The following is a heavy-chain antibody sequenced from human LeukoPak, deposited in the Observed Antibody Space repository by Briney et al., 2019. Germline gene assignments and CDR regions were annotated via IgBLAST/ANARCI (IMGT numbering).Heavy chain of an antibody. D-gene: IGHD6-13*01. J-gene: IGHJ5*02. CDR3: ARDPDSSSPNWFDP. V-gene: IGHV3-21*01. Sequence: GGSLRLSCAASGFTFSSYSMNWVRQAPGKGLELVSSISSSSSYIYYADSVKGRFTISRDNAKNSLYLQMNSLRAEDTAVYYCARDPDSSSPNWFDPWGQGTLVTVSS. CDR1: GFTFSSYS. CDR2: ISSSSSYI.